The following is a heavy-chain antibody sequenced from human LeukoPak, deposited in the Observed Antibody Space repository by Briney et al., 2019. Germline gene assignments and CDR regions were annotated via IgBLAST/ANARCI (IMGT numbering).Heavy chain of an antibody. CDR2: INHSGST. V-gene: IGHV4-34*01. Sequence: SETLSLTCAVYGGSFSGYYWSWIRQPPGKGLEWIGEINHSGSTNYNPSLKSRVTISVDTSKNQFSLKLSSVTAADTAVYYCARPYGSGSYYFDYWGQGTLVTVPS. CDR1: GGSFSGYY. CDR3: ARPYGSGSYYFDY. D-gene: IGHD3-10*01. J-gene: IGHJ4*02.